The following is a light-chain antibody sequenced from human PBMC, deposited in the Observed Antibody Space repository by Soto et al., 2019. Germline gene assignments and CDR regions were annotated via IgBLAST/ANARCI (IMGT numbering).Light chain of an antibody. J-gene: IGLJ1*01. CDR1: ISDVGSYNL. Sequence: QSALTQPSSVSGSPGQSITISCTGTISDVGSYNLVSWYQQHPGKAPKLMIYEDSKRPSGVSNRFSGSKSGNTASLTISGLQAEDEADYHCCSYAGSSTYVYGTGTKVTVL. V-gene: IGLV2-23*01. CDR3: CSYAGSSTYV. CDR2: EDS.